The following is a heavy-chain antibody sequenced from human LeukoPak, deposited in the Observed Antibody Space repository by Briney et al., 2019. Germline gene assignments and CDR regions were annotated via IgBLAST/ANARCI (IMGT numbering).Heavy chain of an antibody. Sequence: PSETLSLTCAVYVGSFSGYYWSWIRQPPGKGLEWIGEVNHSGSTNYNSSLKSRVTISVDTSKNQFSLKLSSVTAADTAVYYCARGYYGSGSHCCHMDVWGKGTTITVS. CDR2: VNHSGST. D-gene: IGHD3-10*01. CDR3: ARGYYGSGSHCCHMDV. V-gene: IGHV4-34*01. J-gene: IGHJ6*03. CDR1: VGSFSGYY.